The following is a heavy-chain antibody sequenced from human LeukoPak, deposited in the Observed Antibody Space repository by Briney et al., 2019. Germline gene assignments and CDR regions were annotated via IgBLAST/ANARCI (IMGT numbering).Heavy chain of an antibody. D-gene: IGHD3-22*01. V-gene: IGHV1-18*01. J-gene: IGHJ4*02. CDR1: GYTFINYG. CDR3: ARTTSSYDSGSPGDY. CDR2: ISTYNVNT. Sequence: GASVKVSCKASGYTFINYGITWVRQAPGQGLEWVGWISTYNVNTNYAQKLQDRVTMTTDTSTSTAYMELRSLRSDDTAVYYCARTTSSYDSGSPGDYWGQGTLVTVSS.